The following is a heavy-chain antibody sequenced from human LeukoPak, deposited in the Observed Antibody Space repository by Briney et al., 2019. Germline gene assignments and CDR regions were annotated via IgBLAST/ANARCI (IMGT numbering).Heavy chain of an antibody. CDR2: TNGVGSST. D-gene: IGHD6-13*01. V-gene: IGHV3-74*01. CDR3: ARAAAGTASALEI. J-gene: IGHJ3*02. CDR1: GFTFSSFW. Sequence: PGGSLRLSCAASGFTFSSFWMHWVRQAPGKGLVWVSRTNGVGSSTSYADSVKGRFTISRDNAKNMLYLQMNSLRADDTAVYYCARAAAGTASALEIWGQGTMASASS.